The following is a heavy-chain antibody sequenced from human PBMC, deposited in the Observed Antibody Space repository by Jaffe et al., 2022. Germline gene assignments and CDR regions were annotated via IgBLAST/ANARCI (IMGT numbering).Heavy chain of an antibody. CDR1: GYSISSGYY. Sequence: QVQLQESGPGLVKPSETLSLTCAVSGYSISSGYYWGWIRQPPGKGLEWIGSIYHSGSTYYNPSLKSRVTISVDTSKNQFSLKLSSVTAADTAVYYCARRGTLLWFGEHHGEGDYWGQGTLVTVSS. J-gene: IGHJ4*02. CDR3: ARRGTLLWFGEHHGEGDY. CDR2: IYHSGST. D-gene: IGHD3-10*01. V-gene: IGHV4-38-2*01.